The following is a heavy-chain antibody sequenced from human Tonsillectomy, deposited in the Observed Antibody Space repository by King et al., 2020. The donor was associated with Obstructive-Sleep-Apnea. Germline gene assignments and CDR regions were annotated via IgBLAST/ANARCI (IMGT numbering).Heavy chain of an antibody. CDR1: GGSFSGYY. D-gene: IGHD3-22*01. Sequence: VQLQQWGAGLLKPSETLSLTCAVYGGSFSGYYWSWIRQPPGKGLEWIGEINHSGSTNYNPSLKSRVTISVDTSKNQFSLKLSSVTAADTAVYYCARGRADSSAFDYWGQGTLVTVSS. CDR2: INHSGST. J-gene: IGHJ4*02. V-gene: IGHV4-34*01. CDR3: ARGRADSSAFDY.